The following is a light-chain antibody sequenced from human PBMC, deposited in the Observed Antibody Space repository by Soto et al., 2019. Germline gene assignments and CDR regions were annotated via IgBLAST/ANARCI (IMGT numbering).Light chain of an antibody. CDR3: QQTFSGIT. Sequence: DIEMTQSPYSLSASIGDRVTITCRASQSIYIYLNWYQQKAGKAPKLLIYAASSLQRGVPSTFSGGGSGTDFTLTISRLQPEDFATYYCQQTFSGITFGQGARLEI. J-gene: IGKJ5*01. CDR1: QSIYIY. V-gene: IGKV1-39*01. CDR2: AAS.